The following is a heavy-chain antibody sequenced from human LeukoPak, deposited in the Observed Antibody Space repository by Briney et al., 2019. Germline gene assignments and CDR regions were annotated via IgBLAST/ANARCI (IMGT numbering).Heavy chain of an antibody. D-gene: IGHD3-3*01. Sequence: SETLSLTCTVSGGSISSYYWSWIRQPPGKGLEWIGYIYYSGSTFYNPSLKSRVTISVDTSKNEFSLKLSSVTAADTAVYYCAREFWSGSYSDKWGQGTLVTVSS. CDR1: GGSISSYY. CDR3: AREFWSGSYSDK. V-gene: IGHV4-59*06. CDR2: IYYSGST. J-gene: IGHJ4*02.